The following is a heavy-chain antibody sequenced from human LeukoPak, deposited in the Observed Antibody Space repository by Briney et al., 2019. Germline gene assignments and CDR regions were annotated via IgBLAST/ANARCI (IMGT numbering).Heavy chain of an antibody. CDR2: ISYSGRT. CDR3: ARSDYSNYANLDY. J-gene: IGHJ4*02. D-gene: IGHD4-11*01. CDR1: GGSISSGGYF. V-gene: IGHV4-30-4*01. Sequence: SETLSLTCTVSGGSISSGGYFWTWIRQLPGKGLEWIGYISYSGRTSYNSALKSRVSISADASANQFSLKLSSVTAADTAVYYCARSDYSNYANLDYWGQGTLVTVSS.